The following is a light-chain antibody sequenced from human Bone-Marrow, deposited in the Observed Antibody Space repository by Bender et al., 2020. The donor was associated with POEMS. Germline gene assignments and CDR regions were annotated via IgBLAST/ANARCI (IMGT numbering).Light chain of an antibody. CDR2: DDS. CDR1: ALPKEY. Sequence: SYELTQPPSVSVSPGQTARITCSGDALPKEYAYWYQQKPGQAPVLVVYDDSDRPSGIPERFSGSNSGNTATLTISRVEVEDEADYHCQVWDGGSGPRYVFGPGTTVTVL. CDR3: QVWDGGSGPRYV. V-gene: IGLV3-21*02. J-gene: IGLJ1*01.